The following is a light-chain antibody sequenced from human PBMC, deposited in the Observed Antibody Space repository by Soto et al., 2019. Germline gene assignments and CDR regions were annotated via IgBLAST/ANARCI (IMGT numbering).Light chain of an antibody. CDR3: QQYNSYPWT. CDR2: DAS. CDR1: QSIGSW. V-gene: IGKV1-5*01. J-gene: IGKJ1*01. Sequence: DTQMTQSPSTLSASVGDRVTITCRASQSIGSWLAWYQQKPGKAPKLLIYDASSLESGVPSRFSGSGSGIEFTLTISSLQPDDFATYYCQQYNSYPWTFGQGTKVDI.